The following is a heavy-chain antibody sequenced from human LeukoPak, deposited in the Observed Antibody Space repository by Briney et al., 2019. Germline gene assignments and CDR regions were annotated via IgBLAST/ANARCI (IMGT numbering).Heavy chain of an antibody. CDR2: INHSGST. J-gene: IGHJ4*02. CDR3: ARGLPAAHKVWAY. D-gene: IGHD2-2*01. Sequence: SETLSLTCAVYGGSFSGYYWSWVRQPPGKGLEWIGEINHSGSTNYNPSLKSRVTISVDTSKNQFSLKLSSVTAADTAVYYCARGLPAAHKVWAYWGQGTLVTVSS. CDR1: GGSFSGYY. V-gene: IGHV4-34*01.